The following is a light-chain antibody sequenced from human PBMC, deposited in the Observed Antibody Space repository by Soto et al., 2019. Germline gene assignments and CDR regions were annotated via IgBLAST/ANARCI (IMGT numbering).Light chain of an antibody. CDR1: SSDVGGYNY. V-gene: IGLV2-14*01. Sequence: QSALTQPASVSGSPGQSSTLSCTGTSSDVGGYNYVSWYQQHPGKAPKLMIYDVSNRPPGVSNRFSGSKSGNTASLTISGLQAEDEADYYCSSYTSSSFYVFGTGTKLTVL. CDR3: SSYTSSSFYV. CDR2: DVS. J-gene: IGLJ1*01.